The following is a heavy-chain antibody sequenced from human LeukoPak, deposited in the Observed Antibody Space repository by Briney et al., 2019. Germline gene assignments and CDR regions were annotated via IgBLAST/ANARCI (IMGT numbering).Heavy chain of an antibody. V-gene: IGHV6-1*01. CDR3: ARQGHSSIYSTRATEFDY. CDR2: TYYRSKWYI. D-gene: IGHD6-13*01. CDR1: GDSGSSNSGA. J-gene: IGHJ4*02. Sequence: SQTLSLTFVISGDSGSSNSGAWNWIRQSPSRGLQWLGRTYYRSKWYIDYAVSVKSRISIKPDTSKNQFSLKLSSVTAADTAVYYCARQGHSSIYSTRATEFDYWGQGTLVTVSS.